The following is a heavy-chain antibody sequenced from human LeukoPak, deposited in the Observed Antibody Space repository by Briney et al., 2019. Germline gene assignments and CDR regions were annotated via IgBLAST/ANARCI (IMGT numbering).Heavy chain of an antibody. D-gene: IGHD2-21*01. V-gene: IGHV3-23*01. CDR2: LTGSGFGT. J-gene: IGHJ4*02. CDR3: ARVVDPHFDY. Sequence: GGSLRLSCAASGFTFSRHYMSWVRQAPGKGLEWVSTLTGSGFGTYYADSVKGRFTISRDNAKNTLYLQMNSLRAEDTAVYYCARVVDPHFDYWGQGTLVTVSS. CDR1: GFTFSRHY.